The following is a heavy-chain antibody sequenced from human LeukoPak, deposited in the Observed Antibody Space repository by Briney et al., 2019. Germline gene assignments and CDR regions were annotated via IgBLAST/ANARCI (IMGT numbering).Heavy chain of an antibody. CDR2: IYYSRST. CDR3: ARSTVSDDAFDI. V-gene: IGHV4-59*08. D-gene: IGHD4-17*01. CDR1: GGSISSYY. J-gene: IGHJ3*02. Sequence: PSDTLSLTCTVSGGSISSYYWSWIRQPPGKGLEWIGYIYYSRSTNYNPSLKSRVTISVDTSKNQFSLKLSSVTAADTAVYYCARSTVSDDAFDIWGQGTMVTVSS.